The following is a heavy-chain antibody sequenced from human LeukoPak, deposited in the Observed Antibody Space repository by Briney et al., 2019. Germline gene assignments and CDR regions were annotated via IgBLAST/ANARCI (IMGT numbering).Heavy chain of an antibody. CDR1: GGSISSYY. CDR2: IHTSGST. J-gene: IGHJ4*02. CDR3: ARDEGSGWYAY. V-gene: IGHV4-4*07. Sequence: SETLSLTCTVSGGSISSYYWSWIRQPAGKGLEWIGRIHTSGSTNYNPSLKSRVTMSGDTSKNLFSLRLTTVTAADTAIYYCARDEGSGWYAYWGQGTLVTVSS. D-gene: IGHD6-19*01.